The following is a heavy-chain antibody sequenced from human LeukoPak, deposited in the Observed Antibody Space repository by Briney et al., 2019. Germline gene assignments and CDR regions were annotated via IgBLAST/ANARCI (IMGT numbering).Heavy chain of an antibody. CDR2: IYYSGNT. Sequence: SETLSLTCIVSGGSITNYYWSWIRQPPGKGLEYVGYIYYSGNTNYNPSLNSRVTLSVDTSKKQFSLKLNSVTAADTATYYCARGPGSPSGDNYGRPLDYWGRGTLVTVSS. V-gene: IGHV4-59*01. D-gene: IGHD5-18*01. J-gene: IGHJ4*02. CDR1: GGSITNYY. CDR3: ARGPGSPSGDNYGRPLDY.